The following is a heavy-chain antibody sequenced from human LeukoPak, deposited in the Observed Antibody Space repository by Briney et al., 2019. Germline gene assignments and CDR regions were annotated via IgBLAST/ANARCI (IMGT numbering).Heavy chain of an antibody. CDR3: ARGAYCGGDCYYKFDY. CDR2: INHSGST. CDR1: GGSISSSSYY. V-gene: IGHV4-39*07. Sequence: PSETLSLTCTVSGGSISSSSYYWSWIRQPPGKGLEWIGEINHSGSTNYNPSLKSRVTISVDTSKNQFSLKLSSVTAADTAVYYCARGAYCGGDCYYKFDYWGQGTLVTVSS. D-gene: IGHD2-21*02. J-gene: IGHJ4*02.